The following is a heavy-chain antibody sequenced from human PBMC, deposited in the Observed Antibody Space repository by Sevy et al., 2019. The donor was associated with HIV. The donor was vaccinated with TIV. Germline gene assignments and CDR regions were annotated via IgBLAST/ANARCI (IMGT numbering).Heavy chain of an antibody. V-gene: IGHV1-2*02. J-gene: IGHJ4*02. CDR1: GYTFTVYY. CDR3: ARGAYGGNSGHPDY. CDR2: INPNSGGT. Sequence: ASVKVSCKGSGYTFTVYYMHWVRQVPGQGLEWMGWINPNSGGTNYAQKFQGRVTMTRDTSISTAYMELSRLRSDDTAVYYCARGAYGGNSGHPDYWGQGTLVTVSS. D-gene: IGHD4-17*01.